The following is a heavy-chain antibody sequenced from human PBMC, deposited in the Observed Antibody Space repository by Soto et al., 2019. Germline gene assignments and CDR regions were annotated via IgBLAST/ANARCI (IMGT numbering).Heavy chain of an antibody. Sequence: PGESLKISCKGSGYSFTSYWISWVRQMPGKGLEWMGRIDPSDSYTNYSPSFQGHVTISADKSISTAYLQWSSLKASDTAMYYCARPAYTFGDYGADYYYGMYVWAQGSTVIVSS. V-gene: IGHV5-10-1*01. D-gene: IGHD4-17*01. J-gene: IGHJ6*02. CDR3: ARPAYTFGDYGADYYYGMYV. CDR2: IDPSDSYT. CDR1: GYSFTSYW.